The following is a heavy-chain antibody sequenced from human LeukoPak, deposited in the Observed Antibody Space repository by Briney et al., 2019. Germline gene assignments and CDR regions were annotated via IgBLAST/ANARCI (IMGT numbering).Heavy chain of an antibody. V-gene: IGHV4-39*07. D-gene: IGHD3-9*01. Sequence: SETLSLTCIVPGGSISSSSYYWGWIRQPPGKGLEWIGSIYYSGSTYYNPSLKSRVTISVDTSKNQFSLKLSSVTAADTAVYYCARGTDILTGYSPMVWFDPWGQGTLVTVSS. J-gene: IGHJ5*02. CDR3: ARGTDILTGYSPMVWFDP. CDR2: IYYSGST. CDR1: GGSISSSSYY.